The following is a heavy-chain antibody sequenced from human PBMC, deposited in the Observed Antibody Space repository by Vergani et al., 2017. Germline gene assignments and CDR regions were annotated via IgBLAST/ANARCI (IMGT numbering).Heavy chain of an antibody. J-gene: IGHJ4*02. CDR1: TDSVSNTFYY. CDR2: IYRTGRT. D-gene: IGHD3-9*01. V-gene: IGHV4-39*07. CDR3: ARRSGIVYDIFSGTQYFFDF. Sequence: QVQLQESGPGLVKPSENLSLTCTVSTDSVSNTFYYWGWIRQTPGKGLEWIGSIYRTGRTHFNPSLKSRVTISVDTSNNHFSLRLNSLTAADTAVYYCARRSGIVYDIFSGTQYFFDFWGQGTLVTVSS.